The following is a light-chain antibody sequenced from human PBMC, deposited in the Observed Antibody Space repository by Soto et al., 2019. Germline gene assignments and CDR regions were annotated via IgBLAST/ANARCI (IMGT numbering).Light chain of an antibody. V-gene: IGKV1-39*01. CDR3: QQYNSFWT. Sequence: DIQMTQSPSPLSASVGDRVTITCRASQSISSYLNWYHQKPGKAPKLLIYAASSLQSGVPSRFSGSGSGTEFTLTISSLQPDDFATYYCQQYNSFWTFGQGTKVDIK. CDR1: QSISSY. CDR2: AAS. J-gene: IGKJ1*01.